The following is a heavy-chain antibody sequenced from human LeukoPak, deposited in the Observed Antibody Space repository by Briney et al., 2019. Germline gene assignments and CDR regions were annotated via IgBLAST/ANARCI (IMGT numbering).Heavy chain of an antibody. CDR3: ARAYYYDSRGYPDAFDI. CDR1: GGSISSYY. J-gene: IGHJ3*02. D-gene: IGHD3-22*01. Sequence: SETLSLTCTVSGGSISSYYWSWIRQPPGKGLEWIGYIYYSGSTNYNPSLKSRVTISVDTSKNQFSVKLSSVTAADTAVYYCARAYYYDSRGYPDAFDIWGQGTMVTVSS. CDR2: IYYSGST. V-gene: IGHV4-59*01.